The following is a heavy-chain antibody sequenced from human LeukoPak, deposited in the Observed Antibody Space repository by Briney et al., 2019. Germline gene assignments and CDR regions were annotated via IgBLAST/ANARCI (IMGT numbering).Heavy chain of an antibody. Sequence: SETLSLTCTVSGGSIRSYYWSWIRQSAGKGLEWIGRIYTSGSPNYNPSLKSRVTISVDTSKNQFSLKLSSVTAADTAVYYCARVVGSGSYSDYYYYGMDVWGQGTTVTVSS. CDR1: GGSIRSYY. D-gene: IGHD3-10*01. CDR3: ARVVGSGSYSDYYYYGMDV. J-gene: IGHJ6*02. V-gene: IGHV4-4*07. CDR2: IYTSGSP.